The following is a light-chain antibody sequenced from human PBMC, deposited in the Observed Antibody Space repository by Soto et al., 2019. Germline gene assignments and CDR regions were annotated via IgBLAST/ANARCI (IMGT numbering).Light chain of an antibody. J-gene: IGKJ2*01. CDR1: QSVSSN. CDR3: QQYNKWAPYT. Sequence: IVMTQSPATLSVSPGERATLSCRASQSVSSNLAWYQQKPGQAPRLLIYGASTRATGIPARFSGSGSGTEFTLTISSLQSEDFAVYYCQQYNKWAPYTFGQGTKLEIK. V-gene: IGKV3-15*01. CDR2: GAS.